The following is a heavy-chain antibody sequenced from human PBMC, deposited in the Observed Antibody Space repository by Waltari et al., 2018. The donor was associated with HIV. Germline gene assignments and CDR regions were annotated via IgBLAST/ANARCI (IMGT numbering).Heavy chain of an antibody. J-gene: IGHJ2*01. CDR2: ISAYNGNT. CDR1: GYTFTSYG. V-gene: IGHV1-18*01. CDR3: ARAAGITMVRGAPRYFDL. Sequence: QVQLVQSGAEVKKPGASVTVSCKASGYTFTSYGISWVRQAPGQGLEWMGWISAYNGNTNYAQKLQGRVTMTTDTSTSTAYMELRSLRSDDTAVYYCARAAGITMVRGAPRYFDLWGRGTLVTVSS. D-gene: IGHD3-10*01.